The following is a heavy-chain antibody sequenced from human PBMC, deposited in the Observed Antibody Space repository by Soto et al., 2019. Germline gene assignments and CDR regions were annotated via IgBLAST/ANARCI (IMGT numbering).Heavy chain of an antibody. D-gene: IGHD3-10*01. V-gene: IGHV1-18*01. CDR3: AXXIGEAEDYGSGSYYYFDD. CDR2: ISAYNGNT. Sequence: DSVQVSCKASGYTFTSYGISWVRQAPGQGLEWMGWISAYNGNTNYAQKLQXXXNMTTDTSTSXAYMELRSLRSDDTAVYYCAXXIGEAEDYGSGSYYYFDDWGQGTLVTVSS. CDR1: GYTFTSYG. J-gene: IGHJ4*02.